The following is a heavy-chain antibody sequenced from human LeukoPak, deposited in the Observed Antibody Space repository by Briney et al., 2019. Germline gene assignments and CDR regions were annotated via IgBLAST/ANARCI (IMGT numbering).Heavy chain of an antibody. CDR3: ARDIILDS. J-gene: IGHJ5*01. D-gene: IGHD1-14*01. Sequence: ASVKVSCKTSGYTFADYYLTWVRQAPGQGFEWLGWINPKTGVTKYAQNLLGRVTMTSDTSISTAYMELSRLTSDDTALYFCARDIILDSWGQGTLVTASS. V-gene: IGHV1-2*02. CDR2: INPKTGVT. CDR1: GYTFADYY.